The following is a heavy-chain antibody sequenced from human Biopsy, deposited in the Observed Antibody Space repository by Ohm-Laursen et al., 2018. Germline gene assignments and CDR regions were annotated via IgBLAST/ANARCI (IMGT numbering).Heavy chain of an antibody. CDR3: AVKSYFSTSFDP. D-gene: IGHD1-26*01. Sequence: TLSLTCPVSGGSIKSYYWNWIRQSPGKGLEWIGFIYYTGHTNYNPSLKSRATISVDTSKNQFSLKVISVTAADTAVYYCAVKSYFSTSFDPWGQGTLVTVSS. V-gene: IGHV4-59*12. J-gene: IGHJ5*02. CDR1: GGSIKSYY. CDR2: IYYTGHT.